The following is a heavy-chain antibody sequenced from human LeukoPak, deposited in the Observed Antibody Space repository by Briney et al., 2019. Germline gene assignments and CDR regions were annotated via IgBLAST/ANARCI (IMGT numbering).Heavy chain of an antibody. V-gene: IGHV3-48*02. Sequence: GGSLRLSCAASGLSFSSYSMNWVRQAPGRGLEWVSHISSNSRTIYYADSVKGRFTISRDNAKNSLYLQMNSLRDEDTAVYYCARDSTWAGLSFQHWGQGTLVTVSS. CDR1: GLSFSSYS. CDR3: ARDSTWAGLSFQH. J-gene: IGHJ1*01. CDR2: ISSNSRTI. D-gene: IGHD2/OR15-2a*01.